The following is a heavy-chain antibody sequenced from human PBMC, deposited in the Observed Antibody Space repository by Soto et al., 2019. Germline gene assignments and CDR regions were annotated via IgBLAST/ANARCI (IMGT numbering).Heavy chain of an antibody. CDR3: ARDPVAGYAGFNN. V-gene: IGHV4-59*01. CDR2: FHNSGNP. CDR1: AGSISGYY. J-gene: IGHJ4*02. Sequence: QVQLQESGPGLVQPSETLSLTCSISAGSISGYYWNWIRQTPGKGVETIGYFHNSGNPKYSSSLQRRVTITVDMAEMQSSLTLTSVTAAAAALYWCARDPVAGYAGFNNWGQGALVTVSS. D-gene: IGHD2-15*01.